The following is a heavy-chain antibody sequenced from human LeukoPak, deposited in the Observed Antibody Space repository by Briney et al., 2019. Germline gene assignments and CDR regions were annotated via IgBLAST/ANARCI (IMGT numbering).Heavy chain of an antibody. J-gene: IGHJ3*01. Sequence: GGSLRLSCAASGFHFSSHGMNWVRPAPGKGLEWVSGISPSGDITYYADSVMGRFTISRDNRKSTVSLQMNSLRPEDAALYYCVRDLDWGAFDVWGQGTMVTVSS. V-gene: IGHV3-23*01. D-gene: IGHD3/OR15-3a*01. CDR1: GFHFSSHG. CDR3: VRDLDWGAFDV. CDR2: ISPSGDIT.